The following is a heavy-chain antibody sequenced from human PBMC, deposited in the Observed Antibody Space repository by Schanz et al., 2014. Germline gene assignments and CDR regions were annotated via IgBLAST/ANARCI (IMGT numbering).Heavy chain of an antibody. V-gene: IGHV3-48*01. CDR2: ISGSSRTI. CDR1: GFGFSSYS. CDR3: ARGGSGSHYRLDY. Sequence: EVQLVESGGGLIQPGGSLRLSCAASGFGFSSYSMNWVRQAPGKGLEWVSYISGSSRTIYYADSMKGGFTVSRDNAENALYLQMNSLRAEDTGLYFCARGGSGSHYRLDYWGQGTLVTVSS. J-gene: IGHJ4*02. D-gene: IGHD1-26*01.